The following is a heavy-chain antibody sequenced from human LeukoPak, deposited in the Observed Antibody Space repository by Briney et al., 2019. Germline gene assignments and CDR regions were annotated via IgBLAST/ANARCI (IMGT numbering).Heavy chain of an antibody. CDR1: GFTFSSYA. D-gene: IGHD4-17*01. Sequence: GGSLRLSCAASGFTFSSYAMHWVRQAPGKGLEWVAVISYDGSNKYYADSVKGRFTISRDNSKNTLYLQTNSLRAEDTAVYYCAREGRYGDYVDYFDYWGQGTLVTVSS. CDR2: ISYDGSNK. J-gene: IGHJ4*02. V-gene: IGHV3-30*04. CDR3: AREGRYGDYVDYFDY.